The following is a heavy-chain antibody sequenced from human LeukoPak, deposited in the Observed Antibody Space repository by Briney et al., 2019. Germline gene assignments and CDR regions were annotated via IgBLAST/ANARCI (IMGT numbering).Heavy chain of an antibody. J-gene: IGHJ4*02. CDR1: GFTFSSYA. Sequence: GGSLRLSCAASGFTFSSYAMSWVRQAPGKGLEWVSAISGSGGSTYYADSVKGRFTISRDNSKNTLYLQMNGLRAEDTAVYYCAGFSWYYFDYWGQGTLVTVSS. CDR2: ISGSGGST. D-gene: IGHD6-13*01. CDR3: AGFSWYYFDY. V-gene: IGHV3-23*01.